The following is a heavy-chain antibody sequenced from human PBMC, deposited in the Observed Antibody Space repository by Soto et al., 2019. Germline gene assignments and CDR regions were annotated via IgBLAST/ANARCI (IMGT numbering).Heavy chain of an antibody. Sequence: QVQLVESGGGVVQPGTSLRLACAASGFTLSNIGMQWVRQAPGKGLEWVAVISAGGNTKYYADSVKGRFTISRDNSKNTLFLQMNSLRTEDTAVYYCAKESGGERYAAYFDLCGQGPMVTVSA. D-gene: IGHD2-21*01. V-gene: IGHV3-30*18. CDR1: GFTLSNIG. CDR3: AKESGGERYAAYFDL. J-gene: IGHJ4*02. CDR2: ISAGGNTK.